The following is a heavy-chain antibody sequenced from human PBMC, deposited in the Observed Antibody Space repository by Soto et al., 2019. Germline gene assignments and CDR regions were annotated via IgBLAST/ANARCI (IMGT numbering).Heavy chain of an antibody. CDR2: IYYSGST. CDR1: GGSISSSSYY. V-gene: IGHV4-39*01. Sequence: QLQLQESGPGLVKPSETLSLTCTVSGGSISSSSYYWGWIRQPPGKGLEWIGSIYYSGSTYYNPSLKSRVTISVDTSKNQFSLKRSSVTAADTAVYYCARPLLTTVTYGDDWYFDLWGRGTLVTVSS. D-gene: IGHD4-17*01. J-gene: IGHJ2*01. CDR3: ARPLLTTVTYGDDWYFDL.